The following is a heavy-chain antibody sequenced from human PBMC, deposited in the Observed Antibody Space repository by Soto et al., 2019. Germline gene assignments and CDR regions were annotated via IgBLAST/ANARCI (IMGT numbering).Heavy chain of an antibody. D-gene: IGHD6-13*01. CDR1: GFTFGDWW. Sequence: GGSLRLSCAASGFTFGDWWMHWVRQAPGKGLVWVSRIKGDGSRTNFADSVKGRFTISRDNAKNTVYLQVNSLTVEDTAVYYCAKDLHDAAADYWGQGTLVTVSS. J-gene: IGHJ4*02. CDR3: AKDLHDAAADY. CDR2: IKGDGSRT. V-gene: IGHV3-74*01.